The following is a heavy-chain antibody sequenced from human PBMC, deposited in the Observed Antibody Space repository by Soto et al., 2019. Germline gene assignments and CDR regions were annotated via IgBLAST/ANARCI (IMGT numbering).Heavy chain of an antibody. CDR1: GDSISSGGYY. CDR2: IYDNGGA. D-gene: IGHD1-7*01. CDR3: ARVKGGTTRRAFDS. J-gene: IGHJ4*02. V-gene: IGHV4-31*03. Sequence: QVQLQESGPGLVKPSQTLSLTCTVSGDSISSGGYYWSWIRQHPGKGLEWIGYIYDNGGAYYSPSLKGRVVIAVDRSENQISLRLSSVTAADTAVYYCARVKGGTTRRAFDSWGQGTLVTVSS.